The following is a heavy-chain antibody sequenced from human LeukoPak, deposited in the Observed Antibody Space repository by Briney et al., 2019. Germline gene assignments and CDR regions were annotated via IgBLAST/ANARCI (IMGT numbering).Heavy chain of an antibody. CDR3: ARDYD. CDR1: GFPFSTYW. J-gene: IGHJ4*02. V-gene: IGHV3-7*04. CDR2: IKQDGSEK. Sequence: GGSLRLSCAASGFPFSTYWMTWVRQAPGKGLERVANIKQDGSEKYYVDSVKGRFTISRDNAKNSLDLQMNSLRAEDTAVYYCARDYDWGQGTLVTVSS. D-gene: IGHD3-16*01.